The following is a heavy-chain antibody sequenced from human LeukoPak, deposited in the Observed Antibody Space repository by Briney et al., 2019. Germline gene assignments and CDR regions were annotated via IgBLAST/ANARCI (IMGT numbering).Heavy chain of an antibody. CDR3: ARVPSGYGGTNWFDP. Sequence: SETLSLTCGVYGGSFSGYHWSWIRQPPGKGLEWIGEINHSGSPNYNPSLKSRVTISVDTSKNQFSLKLSSVTAADTAVYYCARVPSGYGGTNWFDPWGQGTLVTVSS. CDR1: GGSFSGYH. J-gene: IGHJ5*02. CDR2: INHSGSP. V-gene: IGHV4-34*01. D-gene: IGHD3-3*01.